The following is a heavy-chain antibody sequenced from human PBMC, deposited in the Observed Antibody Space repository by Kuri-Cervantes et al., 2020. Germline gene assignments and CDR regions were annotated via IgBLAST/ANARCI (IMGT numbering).Heavy chain of an antibody. V-gene: IGHV3-30*04. CDR3: ARDLGYGDYVSLGY. CDR1: GFTFSSYA. J-gene: IGHJ4*02. Sequence: GESLKISCAASGFTFSSYAMHWVRQAPGKGLEWVAVIWYDGSNKYYADSVKGRFTISRDNSKNTLYLQMNSLRAEDTAVYYCARDLGYGDYVSLGYWGQGTLVTVSS. CDR2: IWYDGSNK. D-gene: IGHD4-17*01.